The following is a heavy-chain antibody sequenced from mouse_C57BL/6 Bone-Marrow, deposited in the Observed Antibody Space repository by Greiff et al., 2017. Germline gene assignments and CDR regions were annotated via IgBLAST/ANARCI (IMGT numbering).Heavy chain of an antibody. J-gene: IGHJ3*01. Sequence: VQLQQSGAELARPGASVTMSCKASGYTFTSYTMHWVKQRPGQGLEWIGYINPSSGYTKYNQKFKDKATLTADKSSSTAYMQLSSLTSEDSAVYYCARSVRFAYWGQGTLVTVSA. CDR2: INPSSGYT. CDR1: GYTFTSYT. V-gene: IGHV1-4*01. CDR3: ARSVRFAY.